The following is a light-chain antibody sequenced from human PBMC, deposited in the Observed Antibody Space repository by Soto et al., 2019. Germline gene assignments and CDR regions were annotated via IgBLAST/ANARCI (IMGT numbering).Light chain of an antibody. Sequence: QSALTQPASVSGSPGQSITISCTGTSSDVGAYTFVSWYQQHPDKVPKLMIFDVSRQPSGVSDRFSGSKSGNTASLTISGLQPEDEADYYCSSYTSSSTHVFGSGTKLTVL. CDR1: SSDVGAYTF. V-gene: IGLV2-14*03. J-gene: IGLJ1*01. CDR2: DVS. CDR3: SSYTSSSTHV.